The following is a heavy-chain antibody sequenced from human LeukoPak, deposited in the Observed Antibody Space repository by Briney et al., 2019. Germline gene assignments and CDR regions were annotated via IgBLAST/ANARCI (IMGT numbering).Heavy chain of an antibody. J-gene: IGHJ5*02. CDR1: GGSISGPYL. D-gene: IGHD2-2*01. CDR2: LYYSGTT. V-gene: IGHV4-39*07. CDR3: ARDIGVVPAATNNWFDP. Sequence: TSETLSLICTVSGGSISGPYLWGWIRPPPGKGLEWIGCLYYSGTTYYNPSLKSRVTISVDTSKNQFSLKLTSVTAADTAVYYCARDIGVVPAATNNWFDPWGQGTLVTVSS.